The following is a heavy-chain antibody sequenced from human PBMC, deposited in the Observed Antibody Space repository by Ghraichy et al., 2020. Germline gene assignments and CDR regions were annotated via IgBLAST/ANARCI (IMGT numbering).Heavy chain of an antibody. CDR2: ISAYNGNT. D-gene: IGHD3-22*01. Sequence: ASVKVSCKASGYTFTSYCISWVRQAPGQGLEWMGWISAYNGNTNYAQKLQGRVTMTTDTSTSTAYMELRSLRSDDTAVYYCARDTRYYYDSSGYYIPWGQGTLVTVSS. CDR1: GYTFTSYC. J-gene: IGHJ5*02. CDR3: ARDTRYYYDSSGYYIP. V-gene: IGHV1-18*01.